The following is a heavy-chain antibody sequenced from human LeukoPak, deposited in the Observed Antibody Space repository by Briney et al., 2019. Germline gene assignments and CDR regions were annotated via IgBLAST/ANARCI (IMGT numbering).Heavy chain of an antibody. CDR2: IYYSGST. CDR3: ARGDYDSSGSIGY. J-gene: IGHJ4*02. CDR1: GDSISSSSYY. Sequence: PSETLSLTXTVSGDSISSSSYYWRWIRRPPGKGLDWIGSIYYSGSTYYNPSLKSRVTISVDTSKNQFSLKLSSVTAADTAVYYCARGDYDSSGSIGYWGQGTLVTVSS. V-gene: IGHV4-39*01. D-gene: IGHD3-22*01.